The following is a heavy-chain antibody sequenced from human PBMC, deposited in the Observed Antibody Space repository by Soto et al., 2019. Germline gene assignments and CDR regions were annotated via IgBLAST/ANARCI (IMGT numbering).Heavy chain of an antibody. Sequence: EVQLLESGGGLVQPGGSLRLSCAASGFTFSSYAMSWVRQAPGKGLEWVSAISGSGGSTYYADSVKGRFTISRDNSKNTLYLQMNSLRAEDTAVYYCANGQEFGEPKGVYYYYYMDVWGKGTTVTVSS. D-gene: IGHD3-10*01. CDR3: ANGQEFGEPKGVYYYYYMDV. V-gene: IGHV3-23*01. J-gene: IGHJ6*03. CDR1: GFTFSSYA. CDR2: ISGSGGST.